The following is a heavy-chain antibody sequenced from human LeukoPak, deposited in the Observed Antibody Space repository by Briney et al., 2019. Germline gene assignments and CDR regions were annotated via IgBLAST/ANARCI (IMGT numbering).Heavy chain of an antibody. J-gene: IGHJ4*02. Sequence: PGGSLRLSCAASGFTFSSYGMHWVRQAPGKGLEWVAVISYDGSNKYYADSVKGRFTISRDNSKNTLYPQMNSLRAEDTAVYYCAKMVGATPRDYWGQGTLVTVSS. D-gene: IGHD1-26*01. CDR1: GFTFSSYG. CDR2: ISYDGSNK. V-gene: IGHV3-30*18. CDR3: AKMVGATPRDY.